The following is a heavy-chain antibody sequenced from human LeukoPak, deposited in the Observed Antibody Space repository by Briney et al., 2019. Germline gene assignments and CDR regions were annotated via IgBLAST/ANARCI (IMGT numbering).Heavy chain of an antibody. CDR1: GYTFTSYD. J-gene: IGHJ3*02. CDR3: ARDAPNIVVVPAALVYDAFDI. Sequence: ASVKVSCKASGYTFTSYDINWVRQATGQGLEWMGWMNPNSGNTGYAQKFQGRVTMTRNTSISTAYMELSRLRSDDTAVYYCARDAPNIVVVPAALVYDAFDIWGQGTMVTVSS. V-gene: IGHV1-8*01. CDR2: MNPNSGNT. D-gene: IGHD2-2*01.